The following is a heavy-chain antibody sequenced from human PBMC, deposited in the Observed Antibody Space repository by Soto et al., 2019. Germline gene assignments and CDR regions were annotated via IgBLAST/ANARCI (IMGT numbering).Heavy chain of an antibody. V-gene: IGHV3-74*01. CDR1: GFTFSSYW. CDR2: INSDGSST. Sequence: EVQLVESGGGLVQPGGSLRLSCAASGFTFSSYWMHWVRQAPGKGLVWVSRINSDGSSTSYADSVKGRFTISRDNAKNTLYLQMNSLRAEDTAVYYCARVYCSGGSGCHLDYWGRGSLVTVSS. J-gene: IGHJ4*02. CDR3: ARVYCSGGSGCHLDY. D-gene: IGHD2-15*01.